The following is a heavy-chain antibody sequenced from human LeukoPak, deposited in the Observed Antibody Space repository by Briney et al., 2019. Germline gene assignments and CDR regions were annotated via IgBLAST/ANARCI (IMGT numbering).Heavy chain of an antibody. J-gene: IGHJ4*02. CDR1: GFTFSSYA. Sequence: GGSLRLSRAASGFTFSSYAMSWVRQAPGKGLEWVSSISSGGNTYYADSVKGRFTISRDKTKNTLYLQMNSLRAEDTAVYYCAKEVGFSGYDDAFDFWGQGTLVTVSS. CDR2: ISSGGNT. V-gene: IGHV3-23*01. D-gene: IGHD5-12*01. CDR3: AKEVGFSGYDDAFDF.